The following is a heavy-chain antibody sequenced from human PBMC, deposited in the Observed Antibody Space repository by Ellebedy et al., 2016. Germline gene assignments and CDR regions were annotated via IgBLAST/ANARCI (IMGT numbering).Heavy chain of an antibody. CDR2: INPNSGGT. CDR1: GYTFTGYY. J-gene: IGHJ3*02. Sequence: ASVKVSCKASGYTFTGYYMHWVRQAPGQGLEWMGWINPNSGGTNYAQKFQGWVTMTRDTSISTAYMELSRLRSDDTAVYYCAREWPLGITGTTGRTAFDIWGQGTMVTVSS. V-gene: IGHV1-2*04. D-gene: IGHD1-7*01. CDR3: AREWPLGITGTTGRTAFDI.